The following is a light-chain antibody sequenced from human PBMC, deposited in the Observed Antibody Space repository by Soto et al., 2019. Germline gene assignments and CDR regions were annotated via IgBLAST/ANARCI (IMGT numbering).Light chain of an antibody. Sequence: QSALTQPPSASGSPGQSVTISCTGTSSDVGGCNSVSWYQHHPGKAPQLMIYGVTNRPSGVPDRFSGYKSGITASLPVSGLQADDEADYYCSSYVGSSSFLVFGGGTKVTVL. CDR3: SSYVGSSSFLV. CDR1: SSDVGGCNS. J-gene: IGLJ3*02. CDR2: GVT. V-gene: IGLV2-8*01.